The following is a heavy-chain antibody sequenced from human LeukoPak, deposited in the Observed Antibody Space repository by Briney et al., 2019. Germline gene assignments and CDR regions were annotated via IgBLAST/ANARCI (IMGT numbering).Heavy chain of an antibody. CDR3: ARVSAGVIGMKDVFDI. Sequence: GGSLRLSCAASGFTFDDYGMSWVRQAPGKGLEWVSGINWRGTSTGYADSVKGRFTISRDNAKNSLYLQMNSLRAEDTAVYYCARVSAGVIGMKDVFDIWGQGTMVTVSS. CDR2: INWRGTST. J-gene: IGHJ3*02. CDR1: GFTFDDYG. V-gene: IGHV3-20*04. D-gene: IGHD3-16*02.